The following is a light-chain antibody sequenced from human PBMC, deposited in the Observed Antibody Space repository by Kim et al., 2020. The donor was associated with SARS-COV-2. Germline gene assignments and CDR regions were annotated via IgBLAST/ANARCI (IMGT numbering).Light chain of an antibody. V-gene: IGLV1-44*01. CDR1: SSNVGLHF. Sequence: QAVVTQPPSTSGTPGQRVTISCSGSSSNVGLHFVNWYQQLPGTAPKVFIYNDNQRPSGVPDRFSGSRSGTSAFLAISGLQSEDEADYYCATWDVSLNGWVFGGGTQLTVL. J-gene: IGLJ3*02. CDR3: ATWDVSLNGWV. CDR2: NDN.